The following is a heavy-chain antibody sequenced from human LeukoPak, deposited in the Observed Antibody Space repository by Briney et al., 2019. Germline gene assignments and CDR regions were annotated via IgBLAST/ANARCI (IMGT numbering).Heavy chain of an antibody. CDR3: ARDGDIVVVPAAMRYTAMVDYYYGMDV. Sequence: ASVKVSCKASGGTFSSYAISWVRQAPGQGLEWMGGIIPIFDTANYAQKFQGRVTITADESTSTAYMELSSLRSEDTAVYYCARDGDIVVVPAAMRYTAMVDYYYGMDVWGKGTTVTVSS. CDR1: GGTFSSYA. J-gene: IGHJ6*04. V-gene: IGHV1-69*13. D-gene: IGHD2-2*01. CDR2: IIPIFDTA.